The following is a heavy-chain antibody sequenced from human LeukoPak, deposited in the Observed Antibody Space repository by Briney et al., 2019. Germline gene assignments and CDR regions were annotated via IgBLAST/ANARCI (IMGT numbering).Heavy chain of an antibody. CDR3: AKDNGLLGSTLGYFDY. CDR1: GFIFSNAW. V-gene: IGHV3-23*01. Sequence: GGSLRLSCAASGFIFSNAWMSWVRRAPGKGLECVSAISGSGGSTYYADSVKGRFTISRDNSKNTLYLQMNSLRAEDTAVYYCAKDNGLLGSTLGYFDYWGQGTLVTVSS. CDR2: ISGSGGST. D-gene: IGHD2-8*01. J-gene: IGHJ4*02.